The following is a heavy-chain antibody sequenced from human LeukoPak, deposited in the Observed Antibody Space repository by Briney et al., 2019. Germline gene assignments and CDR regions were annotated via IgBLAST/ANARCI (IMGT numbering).Heavy chain of an antibody. D-gene: IGHD3-9*01. CDR2: INSDGSST. V-gene: IGHV3-74*01. CDR3: ARARADDILTGYNYYYYYYMDV. CDR1: GFTFSSYW. Sequence: GGSLRLSCAASGFTFSSYWMHWVRQAPGKGLVWVSRINSDGSSTSYADSVKGRFTISRDNAKNTLYLQMNSLRAEDTAVYYCARARADDILTGYNYYYYYYMDVWGKGTTVTISS. J-gene: IGHJ6*03.